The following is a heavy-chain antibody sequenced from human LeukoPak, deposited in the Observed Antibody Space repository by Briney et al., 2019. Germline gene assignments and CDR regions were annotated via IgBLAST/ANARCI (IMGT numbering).Heavy chain of an antibody. CDR2: ISAYNGNT. J-gene: IGHJ4*02. CDR1: GYTFTSYG. CDR3: ARLGYYYDSSGYYPPFDY. Sequence: ASVKVSCKASGYTFTSYGISWVRQAPGQGLEWMGWISAYNGNTNYAQKVQGRVTMTTDTSTNIAYMELRSLRSDDTAVYYCARLGYYYDSSGYYPPFDYWGQGTLVTVSS. V-gene: IGHV1-18*01. D-gene: IGHD3-22*01.